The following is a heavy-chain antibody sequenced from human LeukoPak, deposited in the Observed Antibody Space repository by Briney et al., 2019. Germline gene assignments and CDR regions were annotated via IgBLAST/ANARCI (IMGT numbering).Heavy chain of an antibody. CDR1: GFTVSDNY. CDR3: ATILRSSSGYSFEY. Sequence: GGSLRLSCPASGFTVSDNYMSWVLQAPGKGLEWVSVIYSGDTTFYADSVRGKFTITRDNSKNTLYLQMNSLRAEDTAVYYCATILRSSSGYSFEYRGQGTLVTVSS. CDR2: IYSGDTT. J-gene: IGHJ4*02. V-gene: IGHV3-66*01. D-gene: IGHD3-10*01.